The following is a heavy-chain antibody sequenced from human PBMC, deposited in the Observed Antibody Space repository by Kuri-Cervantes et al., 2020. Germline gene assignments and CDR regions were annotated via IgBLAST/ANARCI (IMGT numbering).Heavy chain of an antibody. CDR2: IWYDGSNK. D-gene: IGHD1-26*01. V-gene: IGHV3-33*01. J-gene: IGHJ6*02. CDR3: ARDRGELHYYYYYGMDV. Sequence: GGSLRLSCAASGFTFSSYGMHWVRQAPGKGLEWVAVIWYDGSNKYYADSVKGRFTISRDNSKNTLYLQMNSPRAEDTAVYYCARDRGELHYYYYYGMDVWGQGTTVTVSS. CDR1: GFTFSSYG.